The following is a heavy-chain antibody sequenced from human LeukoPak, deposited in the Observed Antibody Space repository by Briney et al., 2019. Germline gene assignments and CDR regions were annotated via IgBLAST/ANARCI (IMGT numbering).Heavy chain of an antibody. CDR2: IYYSGST. Sequence: SQTLSLTCTVSGGSISSGDYYWSWIRQPPGKGLEWIGYIYYSGSTYYNPSLKSRVTISVDTSKNQFSLRVTSVTAADTALYYCATGLGWLPDYWGQGTLVTVSS. CDR3: ATGLGWLPDY. CDR1: GGSISSGDYY. D-gene: IGHD5-12*01. V-gene: IGHV4-30-4*01. J-gene: IGHJ4*02.